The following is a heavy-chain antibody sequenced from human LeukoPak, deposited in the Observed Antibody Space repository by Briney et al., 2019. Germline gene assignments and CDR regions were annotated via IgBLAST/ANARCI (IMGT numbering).Heavy chain of an antibody. CDR1: GYTFTTYA. Sequence: ASVKVSCKASGYTFTTYAMHWVRQAPGQRLEWMGWINAGNGNTKYSQKFQGRVTITRDTSASTAYMELSSLRSEDTAVYYCARATAMVTIFDYWGQGTLVTVSS. V-gene: IGHV1-3*01. J-gene: IGHJ4*02. CDR2: INAGNGNT. D-gene: IGHD5-18*01. CDR3: ARATAMVTIFDY.